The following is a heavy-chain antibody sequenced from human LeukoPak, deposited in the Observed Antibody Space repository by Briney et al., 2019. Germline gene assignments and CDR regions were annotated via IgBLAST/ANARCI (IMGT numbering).Heavy chain of an antibody. V-gene: IGHV3-30*18. CDR2: ISYDGSNK. D-gene: IGHD3-10*01. CDR3: ANGYYYGSGSYYKEAFDI. J-gene: IGHJ3*02. CDR1: GFTFSDYW. Sequence: GGSLRLSWASSGFTFSDYWMLWVRQAPGKGLEWVAVISYDGSNKYYADSVKGRFTISRDNSKNTLYLQMNSLRAEDTAVYYCANGYYYGSGSYYKEAFDIWGQGTMVTVSS.